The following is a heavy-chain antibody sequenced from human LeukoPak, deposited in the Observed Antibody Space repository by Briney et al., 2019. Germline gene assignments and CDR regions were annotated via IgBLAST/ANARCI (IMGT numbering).Heavy chain of an antibody. CDR3: ARRLAQTKGFDY. V-gene: IGHV3-23*01. D-gene: IGHD1-7*01. Sequence: GGSLRLSCAASGFIFSSYVMSWVRQAPGKGLEWVSSITGGGAGAYHADSVKGRFTISRDNSKNTLYLQMNSLRADDTAVYYCARRLAQTKGFDYWGQGTLVTVSS. J-gene: IGHJ4*02. CDR2: ITGGGAGA. CDR1: GFIFSSYV.